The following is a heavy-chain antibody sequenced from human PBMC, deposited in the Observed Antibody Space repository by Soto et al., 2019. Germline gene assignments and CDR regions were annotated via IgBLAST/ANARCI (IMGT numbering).Heavy chain of an antibody. V-gene: IGHV4-30-4*01. J-gene: IGHJ6*02. CDR1: GGSISSGDYY. D-gene: IGHD2-15*01. CDR2: LYYSGST. Sequence: QVQLQEAGPGLVKPSQTLSLTCTVSGGSISSGDYYWSWIRHPPGQCLEWTGYLYYSGSTYYKTSLNSRVTISVDTSKNQSSLRLSSVTAAVTAVYCCAREEVVDCCGGSCYDDGMDVWVQGTTVTVTS. CDR3: AREEVVDCCGGSCYDDGMDV.